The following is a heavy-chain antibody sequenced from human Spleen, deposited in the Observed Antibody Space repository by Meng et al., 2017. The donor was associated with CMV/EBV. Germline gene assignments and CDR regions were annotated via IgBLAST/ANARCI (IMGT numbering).Heavy chain of an antibody. CDR2: IYYSGST. V-gene: IGHV4-30-4*01. D-gene: IGHD6-19*01. CDR1: GDSISSGDYY. CDR3: ARERGTGWHRGDYYYGMDV. Sequence: SETLSLTCTVSGDSISSGDYYWSWIRQPPGKGLEWIGYIYYSGSTYFNPSLTSRVTISLDTSKNQFSLKLSSVTAADTAVYYCARERGTGWHRGDYYYGMDVWGQGTTVTVSS. J-gene: IGHJ6*02.